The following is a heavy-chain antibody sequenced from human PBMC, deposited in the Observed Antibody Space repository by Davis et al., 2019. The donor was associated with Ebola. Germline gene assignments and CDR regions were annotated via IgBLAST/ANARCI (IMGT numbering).Heavy chain of an antibody. CDR1: GFTFTRYS. CDR2: ISSSSSTI. CDR3: ARAGVNSYDSSGYYYDY. D-gene: IGHD3-22*01. J-gene: IGHJ4*02. Sequence: PGGSLRLSCAASGFTFTRYSMNWVRQAPGKGLEWVSYISSSSSTIYYADSVKGRFTISRDNAKNSLYLQMNSLRDEDTAVYFCARAGVNSYDSSGYYYDYWCQGTLVTVSS. V-gene: IGHV3-48*02.